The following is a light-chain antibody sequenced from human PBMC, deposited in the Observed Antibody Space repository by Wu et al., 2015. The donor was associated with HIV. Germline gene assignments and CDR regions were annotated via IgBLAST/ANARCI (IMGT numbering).Light chain of an antibody. J-gene: IGKJ2*01. CDR3: QQYHDWPYT. CDR1: QSVSSN. Sequence: EIVLTQSPATLSVSPGQRVSLSCRASQSVSSNLAWYQQKPGQAPRLLIYGASTRATGVPARFSGSGSGTGFTLTITNMQSEDFTLYYCQQYHDWPYTFGQGTKLEI. CDR2: GAS. V-gene: IGKV3-15*01.